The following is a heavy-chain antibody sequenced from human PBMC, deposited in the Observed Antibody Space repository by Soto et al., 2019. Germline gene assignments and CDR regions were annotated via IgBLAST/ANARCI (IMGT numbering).Heavy chain of an antibody. D-gene: IGHD1-7*01. CDR3: AREGRITGTFFDY. Sequence: SVKVSCKASGGSFSSFAFSWVRQAPGQGLKWMGGIIPMFGTANYAQKFQGRVTITADKSTSTAYMELSSLRSEDTAVYYCAREGRITGTFFDYWGQGTLVTVSS. V-gene: IGHV1-69*06. CDR1: GGSFSSFA. J-gene: IGHJ4*02. CDR2: IIPMFGTA.